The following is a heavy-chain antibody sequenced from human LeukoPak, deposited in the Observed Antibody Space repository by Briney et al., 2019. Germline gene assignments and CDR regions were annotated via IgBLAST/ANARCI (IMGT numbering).Heavy chain of an antibody. CDR3: ARGRGSYYRAYYYYYYMDV. D-gene: IGHD1-26*01. V-gene: IGHV3-20*04. J-gene: IGHJ6*03. CDR2: INWNGGST. CDR1: GFTFDDYG. Sequence: GGSLGLSCAASGFTFDDYGMSWVRQAPGKGLEWVSGINWNGGSTGYADSVKGRFTISRDNAKNSLYLQMNSLRAEDTALYYCARGRGSYYRAYYYYYYMDVWGKGTTVTVSS.